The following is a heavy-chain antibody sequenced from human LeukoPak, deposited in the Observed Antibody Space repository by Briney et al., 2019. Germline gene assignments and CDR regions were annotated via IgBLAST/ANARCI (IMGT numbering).Heavy chain of an antibody. Sequence: SETLSLTCTVSGGSISSSSYYWGWIRQPPGKGLEWIGSIYYSGSTYYNPSLKSRVTISVDTSKNQFSLKLSSVTAADTAVYYCARLGAFGVRGVITHYYHYYMDVWGKGTTVTISS. D-gene: IGHD3-10*01. CDR2: IYYSGST. CDR3: ARLGAFGVRGVITHYYHYYMDV. CDR1: GGSISSSSYY. J-gene: IGHJ6*03. V-gene: IGHV4-39*01.